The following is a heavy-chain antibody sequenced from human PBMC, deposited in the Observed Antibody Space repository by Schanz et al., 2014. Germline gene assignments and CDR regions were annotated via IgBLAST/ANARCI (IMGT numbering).Heavy chain of an antibody. CDR2: ISYDGSTK. V-gene: IGHV3-30-3*01. D-gene: IGHD2-2*01. CDR1: GFTFGGYA. Sequence: QVQLVESGGGVVQPGRSLRLSCAVSGFTFGGYALHWVRQAPGKGLEWVAVISYDGSTKYYADSVKGRFTISRDNSNNTVFLQMNSLSAEDTAVYYCAKVAPAATYLDSWGRGTLVTVSS. CDR3: AKVAPAATYLDS. J-gene: IGHJ4*02.